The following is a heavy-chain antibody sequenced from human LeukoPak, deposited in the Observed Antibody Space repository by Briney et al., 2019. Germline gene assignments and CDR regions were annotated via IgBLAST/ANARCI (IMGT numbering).Heavy chain of an antibody. V-gene: IGHV4-59*08. Sequence: SETLSLTCTVSGGSISSYYWSWIRQPPGKGLEWIGYIYYSGSTNYNPSLKSRVTISVDTSKNQFSLKLSSVTAADTAVYYCARRGCSGGSCKIDYWGQGTLVTVSS. CDR2: IYYSGST. CDR3: ARRGCSGGSCKIDY. D-gene: IGHD2-15*01. CDR1: GGSISSYY. J-gene: IGHJ4*02.